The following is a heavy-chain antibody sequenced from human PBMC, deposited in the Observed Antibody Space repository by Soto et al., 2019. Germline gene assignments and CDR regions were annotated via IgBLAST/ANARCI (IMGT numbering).Heavy chain of an antibody. CDR1: GFTFSSYE. Sequence: QTGGSLRLSCAASGFTFSSYEMNWVRQAPGKGLEWVSYISSSGSTIYYADSVKGRFTISRDNAKNSLYLQMNSLRAEDTAVYYCAXDLTTGPYSSSWYPSFDYWGQGPWSPSPQ. J-gene: IGHJ4*02. V-gene: IGHV3-48*03. CDR3: AXDLTTGPYSSSWYPSFDY. D-gene: IGHD6-13*01. CDR2: ISSSGSTI.